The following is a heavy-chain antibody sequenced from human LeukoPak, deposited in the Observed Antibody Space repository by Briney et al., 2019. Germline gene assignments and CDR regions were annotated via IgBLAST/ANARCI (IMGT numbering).Heavy chain of an antibody. D-gene: IGHD4-23*01. CDR2: IQANSGKA. Sequence: GASVRVSCKTSGYTFRDYEINWVRQAPGLGLEWVAWIQANSGKAGSAQKFQGRVTLTRDTSTETAFMELSGLTSDDSATYFCARGHYGGNRYFDNWGQGTLVTVSS. CDR3: ARGHYGGNRYFDN. J-gene: IGHJ4*02. V-gene: IGHV1-8*01. CDR1: GYTFRDYE.